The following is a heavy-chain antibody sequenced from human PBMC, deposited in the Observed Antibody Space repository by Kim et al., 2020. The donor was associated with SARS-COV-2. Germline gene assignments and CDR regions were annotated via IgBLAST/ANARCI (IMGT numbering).Heavy chain of an antibody. CDR1: GYTFTSYY. Sequence: ASVKVSCKASGYTFTSYYMHWVRQAPGQGLEWMGIINPSGGSTSYAQKFQGRVTMTRDTSTSTVYMELSSLRSEDTAVYYCARAGLWFGELDVDWFDPWGQGTLVTVSS. CDR3: ARAGLWFGELDVDWFDP. J-gene: IGHJ5*02. V-gene: IGHV1-46*01. CDR2: INPSGGST. D-gene: IGHD3-10*01.